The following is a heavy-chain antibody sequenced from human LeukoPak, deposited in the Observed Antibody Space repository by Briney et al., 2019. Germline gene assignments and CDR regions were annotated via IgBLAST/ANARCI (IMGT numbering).Heavy chain of an antibody. CDR1: GYTFTSYD. J-gene: IGHJ4*02. D-gene: IGHD3-22*01. CDR3: ANSPDSSGYVY. V-gene: IGHV1-8*03. Sequence: ASVKVSCKASGYTFTSYDINWVRQATGQGLEWMGWMNPNSGNTGYAQKFQGRVTITRNTSISTAYMELSSLRSEDTAMYYCANSPDSSGYVYWGQGTLVTVSS. CDR2: MNPNSGNT.